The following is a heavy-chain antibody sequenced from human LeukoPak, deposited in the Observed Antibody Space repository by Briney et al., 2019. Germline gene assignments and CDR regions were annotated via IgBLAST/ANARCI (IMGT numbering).Heavy chain of an antibody. CDR3: ATNRVGTYDRPFDI. Sequence: SETLSLTCTVSGGSISSYYWSWIRQPPGKGLEWIGYIYYSGSTNYNPSLKSRVTISVDTSKNQFSLKLSSVTATDTAVYFCATNRVGTYDRPFDIWGQGTMVTVSS. J-gene: IGHJ3*02. CDR2: IYYSGST. D-gene: IGHD1-26*01. CDR1: GGSISSYY. V-gene: IGHV4-59*08.